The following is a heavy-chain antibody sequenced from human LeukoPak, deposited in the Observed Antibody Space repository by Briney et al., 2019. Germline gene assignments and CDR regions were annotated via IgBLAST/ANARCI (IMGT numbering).Heavy chain of an antibody. V-gene: IGHV3-53*01. CDR1: GFTFRSYS. Sequence: GGSLRLSCAASGFTFRSYSMSWVRQAPGKGVEWVSEIYSDGSTYYAASVKGRFSISRDNSKNTVYLQMNSLRAEDTAVYYCARELREHGVFDIWGQGTMVTVSS. D-gene: IGHD1-26*01. CDR3: ARELREHGVFDI. CDR2: IYSDGST. J-gene: IGHJ3*02.